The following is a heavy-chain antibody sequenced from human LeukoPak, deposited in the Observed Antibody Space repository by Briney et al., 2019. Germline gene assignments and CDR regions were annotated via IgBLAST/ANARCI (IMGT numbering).Heavy chain of an antibody. CDR3: AREGHLVGAIDY. Sequence: PSQTLSLTCTVSGGSISSSSYYWSWIRQPPGKGLEWIGYIYYSGSTNYNPSLKSRVTISVDTSKNQFSLKLSSVTAADTAVYYCAREGHLVGAIDYWGQGTLVTVSS. CDR1: GGSISSSSYY. D-gene: IGHD1-26*01. J-gene: IGHJ4*02. V-gene: IGHV4-61*01. CDR2: IYYSGST.